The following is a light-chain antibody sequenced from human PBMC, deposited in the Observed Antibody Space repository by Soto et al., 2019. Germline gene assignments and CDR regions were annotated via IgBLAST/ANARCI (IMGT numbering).Light chain of an antibody. CDR2: DVS. J-gene: IGLJ2*01. CDR3: SSYTSSLYVV. CDR1: SSDVGGYNY. V-gene: IGLV2-14*01. Sequence: QSALTQPASVSGSPGQSITISCTGTSSDVGGYNYVSWYQQHPGKAPKLMIYDVSNRPSGVSNRFSGSKSGNTASLTISGLRAEDEADYYCSSYTSSLYVVFGGGTQLTVL.